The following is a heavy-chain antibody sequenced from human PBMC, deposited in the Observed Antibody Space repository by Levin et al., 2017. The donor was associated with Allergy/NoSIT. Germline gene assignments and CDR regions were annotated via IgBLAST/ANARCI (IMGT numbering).Heavy chain of an antibody. D-gene: IGHD5-12*01. V-gene: IGHV3-23*01. CDR2: IYASADSI. Sequence: GGSLRLSCAASGFAFSSYAMSWVRQAPGKGLEWVSAIYASADSIYYSDSVKGRFTISRDSSKNTLYLHMNSLRAEDTAVYYCARSSRGYGTFDFWGQGTLVTVSS. J-gene: IGHJ4*02. CDR3: ARSSRGYGTFDF. CDR1: GFAFSSYA.